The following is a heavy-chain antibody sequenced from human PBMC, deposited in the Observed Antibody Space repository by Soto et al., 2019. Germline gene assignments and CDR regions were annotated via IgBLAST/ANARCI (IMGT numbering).Heavy chain of an antibody. CDR1: GGSISSSNYY. J-gene: IGHJ4*02. CDR3: ARHVRGYSYGPFDY. D-gene: IGHD5-18*01. CDR2: IYYSGST. Sequence: PSETLSLTCTVSGGSISSSNYYWGWIRQPPGKGLEWIGSIYYSGSTYYNPSLKSRVTISVDTSKNQFSLKLSSVTAADTAVYYCARHVRGYSYGPFDYWGQGTLVTVSS. V-gene: IGHV4-39*01.